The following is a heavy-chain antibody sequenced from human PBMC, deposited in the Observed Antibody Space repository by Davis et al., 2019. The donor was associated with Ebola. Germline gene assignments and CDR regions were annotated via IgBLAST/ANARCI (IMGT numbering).Heavy chain of an antibody. D-gene: IGHD4-17*01. V-gene: IGHV3-30*02. CDR1: GVIFSTYG. CDR2: IRYDGTSK. CDR3: ARHVYGDFWYFDL. J-gene: IGHJ2*01. Sequence: GGSLRLSCGASGVIFSTYGMHWVRQAPGKGLEWVAFIRYDGTSKYYTDSVKGRFTISRDNSKNTVYLQTNSLRAEDTAVYYCARHVYGDFWYFDLWGRGTRVTVSS.